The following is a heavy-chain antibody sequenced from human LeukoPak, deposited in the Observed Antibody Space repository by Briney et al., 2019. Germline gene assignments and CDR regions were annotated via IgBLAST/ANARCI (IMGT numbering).Heavy chain of an antibody. CDR3: ARVWGGSGYYYFDY. CDR1: GGSFSGYY. Sequence: PSETLSLTCAVYGGSFSGYYWSWIRQPPGKGLEWIGEINHSGSTNYNPSLKSRVTISVDTSKNQFSLKLSSVTAADTAVYYCARVWGGSGYYYFDYWGQGTLVTVSS. V-gene: IGHV4-34*01. CDR2: INHSGST. J-gene: IGHJ4*02. D-gene: IGHD3-22*01.